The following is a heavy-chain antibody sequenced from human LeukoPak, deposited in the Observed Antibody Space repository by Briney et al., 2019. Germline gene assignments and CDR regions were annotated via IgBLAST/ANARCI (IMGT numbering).Heavy chain of an antibody. Sequence: SETLSLTCTVSGGSISSYYWSWIRQPPGKGLEWIGYIYYSGSTNYNPSLKSRVTISVDTSKNQFSLKLSSVTAADTAVYYCARYSGSYPHDAFEIWGQGTMVTVSS. CDR1: GGSISSYY. CDR2: IYYSGST. D-gene: IGHD1-26*01. CDR3: ARYSGSYPHDAFEI. J-gene: IGHJ3*02. V-gene: IGHV4-59*12.